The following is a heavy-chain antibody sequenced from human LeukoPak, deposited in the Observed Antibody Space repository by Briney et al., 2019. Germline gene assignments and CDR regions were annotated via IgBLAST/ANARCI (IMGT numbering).Heavy chain of an antibody. Sequence: SCKASGGTFSSYAMSWVRQAPGKGLEWVSAISGSGGSTYYADSVKGRFTISRDNSKNTLYLQMNSLRAEDTAVYYCAKGGYGSGSYYPPYYYMDVWGKGTTVTVSS. V-gene: IGHV3-23*01. D-gene: IGHD3-10*01. CDR2: ISGSGGST. CDR3: AKGGYGSGSYYPPYYYMDV. J-gene: IGHJ6*03. CDR1: GGTFSSYA.